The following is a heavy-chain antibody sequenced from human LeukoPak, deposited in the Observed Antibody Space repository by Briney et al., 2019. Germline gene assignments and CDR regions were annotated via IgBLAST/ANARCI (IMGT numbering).Heavy chain of an antibody. CDR3: ASRKRYCSSTSCFDYYYYYMDA. Sequence: SVKVSCKASGGTFSSYAISWVRQAPGQGLEWMGGIIPIFGTANYAQKFQGRVTITTDESTSTAYMELSSLRSEDTAVYYCASRKRYCSSTSCFDYYYYYMDAWGKGTTVTVSS. CDR2: IIPIFGTA. D-gene: IGHD2-2*01. J-gene: IGHJ6*03. CDR1: GGTFSSYA. V-gene: IGHV1-69*05.